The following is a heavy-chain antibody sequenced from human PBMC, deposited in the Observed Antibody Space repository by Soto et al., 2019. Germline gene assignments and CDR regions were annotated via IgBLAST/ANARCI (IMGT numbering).Heavy chain of an antibody. V-gene: IGHV3-66*01. J-gene: IGHJ4*02. D-gene: IGHD6-6*01. Sequence: QLVESGGGLVQPGGSLRLSCAASGFTVSGHYMSWVRQAPGKGLEWVSVIYSGGTTYYANSVTGRFTISRDNSRTTVYLQMNSLRAEDTAVYYCARDRTISDYRSSGALGLWGQGTLVSVSS. CDR3: ARDRTISDYRSSGALGL. CDR2: IYSGGTT. CDR1: GFTVSGHY.